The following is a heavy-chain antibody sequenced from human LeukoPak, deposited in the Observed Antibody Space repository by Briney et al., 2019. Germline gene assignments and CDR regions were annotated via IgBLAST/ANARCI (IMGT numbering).Heavy chain of an antibody. CDR2: ISYDGSNK. J-gene: IGHJ4*02. Sequence: PGGSLRLSCAASGFTFSSYAMHWVRQAPGKGLEWVAVISYDGSNKYYADSVKGRFTISRDNSNNTLYLQMSSLRAEDTAVYYCTKEHDYRNYAEDYWGQGTLVTVSS. D-gene: IGHD4-11*01. CDR3: TKEHDYRNYAEDY. CDR1: GFTFSSYA. V-gene: IGHV3-30-3*01.